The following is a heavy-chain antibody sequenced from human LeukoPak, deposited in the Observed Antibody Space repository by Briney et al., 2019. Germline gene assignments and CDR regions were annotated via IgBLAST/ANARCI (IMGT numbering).Heavy chain of an antibody. CDR1: GYTFTSYG. J-gene: IGHJ6*03. CDR2: ISPYKGTP. D-gene: IGHD2-2*01. CDR3: ARDRGDIVVVPAALYYYYYMDV. V-gene: IGHV1-18*01. Sequence: ASVKVSCKASGYTFTSYGISWVRQAPGQGLEGMGWISPYKGTPNYAQKLQGRVTMTTDTSTSTAYMELRSLRSDDTAVYYCARDRGDIVVVPAALYYYYYMDVWGKGTTVTVSS.